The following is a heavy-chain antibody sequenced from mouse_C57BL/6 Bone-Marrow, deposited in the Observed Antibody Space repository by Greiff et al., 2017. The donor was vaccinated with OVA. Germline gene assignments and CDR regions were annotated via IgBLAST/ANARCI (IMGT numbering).Heavy chain of an antibody. CDR2: INPNNGGT. D-gene: IGHD1-1*01. V-gene: IGHV1-26*01. CDR3: ARPLDYYGSSYWYFDV. Sequence: VQLQQSGPELVKPGASVKISCKASGYTFTDYYMNWVKQSHGKSLEWIGDINPNNGGTSYNQKFKGKATLTVDKSSSTAYMALRSLTSEDSAVYYCARPLDYYGSSYWYFDVWGTGTTVTVSS. J-gene: IGHJ1*03. CDR1: GYTFTDYY.